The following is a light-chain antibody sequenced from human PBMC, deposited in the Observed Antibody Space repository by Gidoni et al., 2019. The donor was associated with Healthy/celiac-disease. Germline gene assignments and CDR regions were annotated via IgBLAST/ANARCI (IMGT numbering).Light chain of an antibody. CDR1: QSISSW. CDR3: QQYNSSPL. Sequence: DIQMTQSPSTLSASVGDRVTITCRASQSISSWLAWYQQKPGEAPKLLIYKASSLESGVPSRFSGSGSGTEFTLTISSLQPDDFATYYCQQYNSSPLFGQGTKLEIK. J-gene: IGKJ2*01. V-gene: IGKV1-5*03. CDR2: KAS.